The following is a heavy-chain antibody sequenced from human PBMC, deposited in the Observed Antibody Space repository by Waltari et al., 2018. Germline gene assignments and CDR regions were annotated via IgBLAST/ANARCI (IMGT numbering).Heavy chain of an antibody. D-gene: IGHD5-18*01. V-gene: IGHV1-18*01. CDR3: ARGERDTAMANPYFDY. CDR2: VSADNCHP. CDR1: GYTFTSYG. J-gene: IGHJ4*02. Sequence: QVQLVQSGAEVKKPGASVKVSCKASGYTFTSYGISWVRQAPGQGPEWMGWVSADNCHPPHAPTLQGRVTMTTDTSTSTAYMELRSLRPDDTAVYYCARGERDTAMANPYFDYWGQGTLVTVSS.